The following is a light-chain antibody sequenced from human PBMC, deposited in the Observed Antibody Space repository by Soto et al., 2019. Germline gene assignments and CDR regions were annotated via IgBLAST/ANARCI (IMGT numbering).Light chain of an antibody. CDR1: SSDVGPYDS. CDR2: DIN. J-gene: IGLJ1*01. V-gene: IGLV2-11*01. Sequence: QSALAQPRSVSGSPGQSLTIPCTGSSSDVGPYDSVSWYQQHPGKVPQLIIFDINKRPSGVPDRFSGSKSGNTASLTISGLQAEDEADYYCCSYAGRYTYVFGSGTKLTVL. CDR3: CSYAGRYTYV.